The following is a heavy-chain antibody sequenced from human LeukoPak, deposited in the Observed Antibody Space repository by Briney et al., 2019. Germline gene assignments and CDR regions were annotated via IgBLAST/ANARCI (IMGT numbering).Heavy chain of an antibody. CDR3: AARNYYDSHAFDI. D-gene: IGHD3-22*01. V-gene: IGHV3-23*01. Sequence: GGSPRLSCAASGFTFSSYAMSWVRQAPGKGLEWVSAISGSGGSTYHADSVKGRFTISRDNSKNTLYLQMNSLRAEDTAVYYCAARNYYDSHAFDIWGQGTMVTVSS. J-gene: IGHJ3*02. CDR1: GFTFSSYA. CDR2: ISGSGGST.